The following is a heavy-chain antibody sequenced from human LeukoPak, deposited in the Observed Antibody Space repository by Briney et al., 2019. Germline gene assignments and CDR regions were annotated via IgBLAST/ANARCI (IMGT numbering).Heavy chain of an antibody. CDR3: AKDLYSWGLVVVPAVDY. D-gene: IGHD2-2*01. V-gene: IGHV3-30*02. CDR2: IRYDGSNK. CDR1: GFTFSSYG. J-gene: IGHJ4*02. Sequence: GGSLRLSCAASGFTFSSYGIHWVRQAPGKGLEWVAFIRYDGSNKYYADSVKGRFTISRDNSKNTLYLQMNSLRAEDTAVYYCAKDLYSWGLVVVPAVDYWGQGTLVTVSS.